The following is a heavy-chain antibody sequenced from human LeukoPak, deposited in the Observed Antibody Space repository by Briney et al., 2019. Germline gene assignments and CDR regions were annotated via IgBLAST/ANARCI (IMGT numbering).Heavy chain of an antibody. CDR1: GFNFRKYG. V-gene: IGHV3-23*01. CDR2: IAASSGST. CDR3: AKAAYGDYVNWFDP. J-gene: IGHJ5*02. D-gene: IGHD4-17*01. Sequence: PGGALRLSWAASGFNFRKYGKNWGRQAPGKGGEGGLNIAASSGSTYYADSVKGRFTISRDNSKNTLYLQMNSLRAEDTALYYCAKAAYGDYVNWFDPWGQGTLVTVSS.